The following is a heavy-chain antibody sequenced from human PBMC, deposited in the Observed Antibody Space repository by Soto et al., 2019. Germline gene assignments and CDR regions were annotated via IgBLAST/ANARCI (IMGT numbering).Heavy chain of an antibody. CDR2: IYYSGST. Sequence: SETLSFTCTVSGGSVSSGSYYWSWIRQPPGKGLEWIGYIYYSGSTNYNPSLKSRVTISVDTSKNQFSLKLSSVTAADTAVYYCASHRGSFDYWGQGTLVTVSS. CDR1: GGSVSSGSYY. V-gene: IGHV4-61*01. D-gene: IGHD3-16*01. J-gene: IGHJ4*02. CDR3: ASHRGSFDY.